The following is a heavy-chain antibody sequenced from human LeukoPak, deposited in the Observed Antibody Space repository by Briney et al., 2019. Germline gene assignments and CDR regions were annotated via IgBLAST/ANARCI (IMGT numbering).Heavy chain of an antibody. Sequence: GGSLRLSCTASGLTFSTSGFNWVRQAPGKGLEWVASIGSTGSDRYHADSIKGRFTISRDNANNFLYLQMNSLRAEDTAVYYCATETNGRHYDYWGQGTLLTVSS. CDR1: GLTFSTSG. CDR2: IGSTGSDR. J-gene: IGHJ4*02. CDR3: ATETNGRHYDY. D-gene: IGHD1-14*01. V-gene: IGHV3-21*06.